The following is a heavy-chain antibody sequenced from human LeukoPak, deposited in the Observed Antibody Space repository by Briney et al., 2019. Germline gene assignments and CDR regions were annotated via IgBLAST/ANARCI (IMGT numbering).Heavy chain of an antibody. V-gene: IGHV3-30*18. D-gene: IGHD6-13*01. CDR2: ISYDGSNK. Sequence: PGRSLRLSCAASGFVFSSYGMHWVRQTPGEGLEWLALISYDGSNKHYADSVKGRFTISRDNSKNTLYLQMNSLRAEDTAVYYCAKDLERTVTYSSSWLHYYGMDVWGQGTTVTVSS. J-gene: IGHJ6*02. CDR3: AKDLERTVTYSSSWLHYYGMDV. CDR1: GFVFSSYG.